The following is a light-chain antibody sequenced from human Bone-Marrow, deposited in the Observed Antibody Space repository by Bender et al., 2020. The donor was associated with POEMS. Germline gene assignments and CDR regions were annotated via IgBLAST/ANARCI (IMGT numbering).Light chain of an antibody. CDR2: SNN. CDR3: SSWDDSLNGWV. Sequence: QSVLTQPPSASGTPGQSVTISCSGTSSNFGNNAANWYQHVPGTAPKLLIYSNNQRPSGVPDLFSASTSGPSASLAISGLHSDDEADYYCSSWDDSLNGWVFGGGTKLTVL. CDR1: SSNFGNNA. V-gene: IGLV1-44*01. J-gene: IGLJ3*02.